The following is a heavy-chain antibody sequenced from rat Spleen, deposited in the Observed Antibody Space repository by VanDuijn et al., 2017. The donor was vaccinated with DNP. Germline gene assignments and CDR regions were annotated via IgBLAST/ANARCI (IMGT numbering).Heavy chain of an antibody. D-gene: IGHD1-9*01. CDR1: GFTFSDYY. V-gene: IGHV5-22*01. J-gene: IGHJ4*01. CDR2: ISYEGSST. Sequence: EVQLVESGGGLVQPGRSMKLSCAASGFTFSDYYMAWVRQAPKKGLEWVASISYEGSSTYYGDSVKGRFTISRDNAKSTLYLQMNSLKSEDTATYYCATSTGISLYAMDAWGQGTSVTVSS. CDR3: ATSTGISLYAMDA.